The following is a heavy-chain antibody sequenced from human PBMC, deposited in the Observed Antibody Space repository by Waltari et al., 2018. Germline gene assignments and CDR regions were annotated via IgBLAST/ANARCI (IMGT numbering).Heavy chain of an antibody. Sequence: QVQLQESGPGLVKPSQTLSLTCTVSGGSISSGSYYWSWIRQPAGKGLEWIGYIYTSGSTNYNPSLKSRVTISVDTSKNQFSLKLSSVTAADTAVYYCARDRGYCGGDCSPALDYCGQGTLVTVSS. D-gene: IGHD2-21*01. CDR2: IYTSGST. CDR1: GGSISSGSYY. CDR3: ARDRGYCGGDCSPALDY. J-gene: IGHJ4*02. V-gene: IGHV4-61*09.